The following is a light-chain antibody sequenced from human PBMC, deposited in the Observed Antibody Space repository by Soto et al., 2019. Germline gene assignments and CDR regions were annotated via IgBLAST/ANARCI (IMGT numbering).Light chain of an antibody. V-gene: IGKV3-11*01. J-gene: IGKJ4*01. Sequence: EIVLTQSPATLSLSPGERATLSCRASQSVSSYFAWYQQKPGQAPRLLIYDASNRATGIPARFSGSGSGTDFTLTISRLEPEDFAVYYCQQRSNWLLTFGGGTKVEIK. CDR3: QQRSNWLLT. CDR1: QSVSSY. CDR2: DAS.